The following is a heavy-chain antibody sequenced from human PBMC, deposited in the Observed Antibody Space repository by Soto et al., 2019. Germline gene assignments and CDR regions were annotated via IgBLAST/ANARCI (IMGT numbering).Heavy chain of an antibody. Sequence: QVQLVQSGAEVKKPGSSVKVSCKASGGTFSSYAISWVRQAPGQGLEWMGGIIPIFGTANYAQKFQGRVTTTAADSTSTAYMELSSLRPEDTAVYYRATQGDVTFGRVIATSYYYCMDVWGQGTKVTVSS. D-gene: IGHD3-16*02. CDR2: IIPIFGTA. CDR3: ATQGDVTFGRVIATSYYYCMDV. CDR1: GGTFSSYA. J-gene: IGHJ6*02. V-gene: IGHV1-69*12.